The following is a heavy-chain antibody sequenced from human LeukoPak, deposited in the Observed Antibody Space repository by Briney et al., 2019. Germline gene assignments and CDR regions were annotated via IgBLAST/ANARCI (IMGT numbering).Heavy chain of an antibody. V-gene: IGHV4-59*01. CDR3: ARADGDYGGWFDP. D-gene: IGHD4-17*01. CDR1: GGSISSYY. CDR2: IYYSGST. Sequence: PSETLSLTCTVSGGSISSYYWSWIRQPPGKGLEWIGYIYYSGSTNYNPSLKSRVTISVDTSRNQFSLKLSSVTAADTAVYYCARADGDYGGWFDPWGQGTLVTVSS. J-gene: IGHJ5*02.